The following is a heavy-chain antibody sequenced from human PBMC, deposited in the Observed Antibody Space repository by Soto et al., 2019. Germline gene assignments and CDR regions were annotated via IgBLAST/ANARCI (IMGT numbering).Heavy chain of an antibody. J-gene: IGHJ4*02. CDR3: ARDVYDYSKIFDY. V-gene: IGHV3-21*01. Sequence: GGSLRLSCAASGFTFSSYSMNWVRQAPGKGLEWVSSISSSSSYIYYASSVKGRFTISRDNAKNSLYLQMNSLRAEDTAVYYCARDVYDYSKIFDYWGQGTLVTVSS. CDR1: GFTFSSYS. CDR2: ISSSSSYI. D-gene: IGHD4-4*01.